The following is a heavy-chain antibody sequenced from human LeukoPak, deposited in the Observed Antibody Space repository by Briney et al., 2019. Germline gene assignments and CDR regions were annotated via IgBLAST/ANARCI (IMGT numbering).Heavy chain of an antibody. J-gene: IGHJ4*02. Sequence: GASVKVSCKASGGTFSSYAISWVRQAPGQGLEWMGRIIPILGMANYAQKFQGRVTITADKSTSTAYMELSSLRSEDTAVYYCAGGGGSYQEGYWGQGTLVTVSS. CDR1: GGTFSSYA. CDR2: IIPILGMA. V-gene: IGHV1-69*04. CDR3: AGGGGSYQEGY. D-gene: IGHD1-26*01.